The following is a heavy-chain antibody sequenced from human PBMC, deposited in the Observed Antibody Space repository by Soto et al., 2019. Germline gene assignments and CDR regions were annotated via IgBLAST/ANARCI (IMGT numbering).Heavy chain of an antibody. Sequence: QLQLQESGPGLVKPSETLSLTCTVSGGSISSSDYYWGWIRQPPGKGLEWIGAIYYSGTTCYSPSLQSRVTISVDTSKNQFSLKMRSVTAADTAVYFCARQAGAFGYYMDVWGKGPTVTVSS. J-gene: IGHJ6*03. V-gene: IGHV4-39*01. CDR1: GGSISSSDYY. D-gene: IGHD3-3*02. CDR3: ARQAGAFGYYMDV. CDR2: IYYSGTT.